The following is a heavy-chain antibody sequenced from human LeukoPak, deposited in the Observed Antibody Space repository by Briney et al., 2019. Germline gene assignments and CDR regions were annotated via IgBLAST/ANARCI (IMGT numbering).Heavy chain of an antibody. V-gene: IGHV3-48*01. J-gene: IGHJ4*02. D-gene: IGHD4-17*01. CDR3: ARDRLHYGEYEKTFDY. CDR2: ISHSSRTI. Sequence: PGGSLRLSCAASGFTFSSYSMNWARQAPGKGLEWVSYISHSSRTIYYADSVKGRFTISRDNAKNSLYLQMNSLRAEDLAVYYCARDRLHYGEYEKTFDYWGQGTLVTVSS. CDR1: GFTFSSYS.